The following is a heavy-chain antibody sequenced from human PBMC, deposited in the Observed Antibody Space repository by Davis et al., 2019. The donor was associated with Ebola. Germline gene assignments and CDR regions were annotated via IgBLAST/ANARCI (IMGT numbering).Heavy chain of an antibody. D-gene: IGHD4-17*01. CDR1: GFTFSSYA. CDR2: ISYDGSNK. CDR3: ARVRSYYGDSDY. J-gene: IGHJ4*02. Sequence: GGSLRLSCAASGFTFSSYAMHWVRQAPGEGLEWVAVISYDGSNKYYADSVKGRFTISRDNAKNSLYLQMNSLRDEDTAVYYCARVRSYYGDSDYWGQGTLVTVSS. V-gene: IGHV3-30-3*01.